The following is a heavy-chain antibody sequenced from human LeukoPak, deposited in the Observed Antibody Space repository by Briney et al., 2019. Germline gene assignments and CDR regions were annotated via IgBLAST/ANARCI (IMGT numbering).Heavy chain of an antibody. CDR2: INHSGST. J-gene: IGHJ3*02. CDR3: LTTVTPFGAFDI. D-gene: IGHD4-17*01. V-gene: IGHV4-34*03. CDR1: GGSFSGYY. Sequence: PSETLSLTCAVYGGSFSGYYWSWIRQPPGKGLEWIGEINHSGSTNYNPSLKSRVTISVDRSKNQFSLKLSSVTAADTAVYYCLTTVTPFGAFDIWGQGTMVTVSS.